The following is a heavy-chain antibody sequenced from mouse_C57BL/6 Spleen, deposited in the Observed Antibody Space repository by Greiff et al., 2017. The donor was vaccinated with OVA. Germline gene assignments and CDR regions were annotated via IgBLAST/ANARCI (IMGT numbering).Heavy chain of an antibody. CDR2: INPYNGGT. Sequence: EVQLQQSGPVLVKPGASVKMSCKASGYTFTDYYMNWVKQSHGKSLEWIGVINPYNGGTSYNQKFKGKATLTVDKSSSPAYMELNSLTSEDSAVDYCARRPDYYAMDYWGQGTTVTVSS. V-gene: IGHV1-19*01. CDR1: GYTFTDYY. CDR3: ARRPDYYAMDY. J-gene: IGHJ4*01.